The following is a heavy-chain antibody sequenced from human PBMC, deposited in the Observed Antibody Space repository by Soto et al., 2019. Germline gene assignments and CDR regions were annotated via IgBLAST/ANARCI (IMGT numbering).Heavy chain of an antibody. CDR1: GGSISSSSYY. D-gene: IGHD3-10*01. Sequence: QLQLQESGPGLVKPSETLSLTCTVSGGSISSSSYYWGWIRQPPGKGLEWIGSIYYSGSTYYNPSLKSRVTISVDTSKHQFSLKLSSVTAADTAVYYCSYGQSPSPDYWGQGTLVTVSS. J-gene: IGHJ4*02. CDR3: SYGQSPSPDY. CDR2: IYYSGST. V-gene: IGHV4-39*01.